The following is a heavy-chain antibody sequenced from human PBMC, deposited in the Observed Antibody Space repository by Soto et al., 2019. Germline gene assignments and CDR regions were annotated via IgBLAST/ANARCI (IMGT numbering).Heavy chain of an antibody. Sequence: GGSLRLSCAASGFTFSSYGMHWVRQAPGKGLEWVAVIWYDGSNKYYADSVKGRFTISRDNSKNTLYLQMNSLRAEDTAVYYCARDLNYRGWDLTPFYYFDYWGQGTLVTVSS. CDR2: IWYDGSNK. CDR1: GFTFSSYG. CDR3: ARDLNYRGWDLTPFYYFDY. J-gene: IGHJ4*02. D-gene: IGHD6-19*01. V-gene: IGHV3-33*01.